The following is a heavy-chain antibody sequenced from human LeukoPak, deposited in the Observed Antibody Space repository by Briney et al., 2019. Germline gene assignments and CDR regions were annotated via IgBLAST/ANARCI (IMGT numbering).Heavy chain of an antibody. CDR1: GYTFTSYD. CDR3: ARGQNKCLGH. CDR2: MNPNSGAT. V-gene: IGHV1-8*01. J-gene: IGHJ4*02. Sequence: ASVKVSCKASGYTFTSYDFNWLRQATGQGPEWMGWMNPNSGATGYAQKFQGRVTMTRSASINTAYMELSSLTSEDTAVYYCARGQNKCLGHWGQGTQVTVSS. D-gene: IGHD2/OR15-2a*01.